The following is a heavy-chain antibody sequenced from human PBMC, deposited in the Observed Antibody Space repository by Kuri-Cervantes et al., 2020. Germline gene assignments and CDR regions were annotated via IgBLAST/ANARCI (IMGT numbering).Heavy chain of an antibody. Sequence: SVKVSCKASGFTFTSSAVQWVRQARGQRLEWIGRIVVGSGNTNYAQKFQERVTITRDMSTSTAYMELSSLRSEDTAVYYCAAMTTVTPYWFDPWGQGTLVTVSS. CDR1: GFTFTSSA. CDR3: AAMTTVTPYWFDP. V-gene: IGHV1-58*01. CDR2: IVVGSGNT. D-gene: IGHD4-17*01. J-gene: IGHJ5*02.